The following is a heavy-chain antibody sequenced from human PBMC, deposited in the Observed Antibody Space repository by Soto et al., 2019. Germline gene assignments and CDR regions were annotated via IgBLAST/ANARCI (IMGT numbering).Heavy chain of an antibody. CDR1: GFIFSGTT. CDR3: TRGPEGNDADD. V-gene: IGHV3-73*02. Sequence: EVQLVESGGDLVQPGGSLKLSCAASGFIFSGTTIHWVRQASGEGLEWVGRIRGRADNYATGYAASVKGRFTISRENSKKRAYLQMNSMKTEDTAVYFCTRGPEGNDADDWGQGTLVTVSS. J-gene: IGHJ4*02. D-gene: IGHD1-1*01. CDR2: IRGRADNYAT.